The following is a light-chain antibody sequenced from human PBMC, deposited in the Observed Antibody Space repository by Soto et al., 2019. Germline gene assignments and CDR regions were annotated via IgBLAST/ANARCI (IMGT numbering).Light chain of an antibody. CDR1: SSDVGAYNH. CDR3: SSHTVRSTLE. CDR2: DVS. J-gene: IGLJ2*01. V-gene: IGLV2-14*03. Sequence: QSALTQPASVYGSPGQSITISCTGTSSDVGAYNHVSWYQQHPGKAPKLVIYDVSIRPSGVSNRFSGSKSDNTASLTISGLQSEDEADYYCSSHTVRSTLEFGGGTQLTVL.